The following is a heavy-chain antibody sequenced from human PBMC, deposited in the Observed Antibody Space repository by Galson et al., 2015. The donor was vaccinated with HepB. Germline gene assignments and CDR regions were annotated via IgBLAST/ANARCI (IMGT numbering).Heavy chain of an antibody. Sequence: SLRLSCAASGFTFSSYAMHWVRQAPGKGLEWVAVISYDGSNKYYADSVKGRFTISRDNSKNTLYLQMNSLRAEDTAVYYCARANTPGYSSTHLDYWGQGTLVTVSS. CDR2: ISYDGSNK. CDR3: ARANTPGYSSTHLDY. D-gene: IGHD6-13*01. J-gene: IGHJ4*02. CDR1: GFTFSSYA. V-gene: IGHV3-30-3*01.